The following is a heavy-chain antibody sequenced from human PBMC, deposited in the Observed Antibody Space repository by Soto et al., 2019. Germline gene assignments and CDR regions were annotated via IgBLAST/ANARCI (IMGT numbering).Heavy chain of an antibody. D-gene: IGHD1-1*01. Sequence: ELQLVASGGGLVEPGGSLRLSCEASGLTVSNNYVRWVRQAPGKGLEWVSLIFSNGDTRYADSVKGRFTISRDSSSNTLYLQMTSLRVEDTAVYYCARDGTYNWVGGQGIHVTVSS. J-gene: IGHJ4*02. CDR1: GLTVSNNY. CDR2: IFSNGDT. V-gene: IGHV3-66*01. CDR3: ARDGTYNWV.